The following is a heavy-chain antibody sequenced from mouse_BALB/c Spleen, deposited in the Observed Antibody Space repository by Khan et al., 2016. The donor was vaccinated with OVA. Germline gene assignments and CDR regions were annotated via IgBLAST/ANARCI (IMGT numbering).Heavy chain of an antibody. CDR1: GFTFSSYV. Sequence: EVELVESGGGLVKPGGSLKLSCAASGFTFSSYVMSWVRQTPEKRLEWVASISSGGNTFYPASVEGRFTISRDDARDILYLQMSSLRSGDTAICYSVSGSCDYDISYFYYWFQGTTLSVSS. V-gene: IGHV5-6-5*01. D-gene: IGHD2-13*01. CDR3: VSGSCDYDISYFYY. J-gene: IGHJ2*01. CDR2: ISSGGNT.